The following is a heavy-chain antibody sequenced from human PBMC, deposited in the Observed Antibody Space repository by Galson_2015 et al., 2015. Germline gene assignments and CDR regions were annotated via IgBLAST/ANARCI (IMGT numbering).Heavy chain of an antibody. Sequence: SLRLSCAASGFTFATYAMSWVRQAPGKGLEWVSVISGSGSGLTTYYTDSVQARFTISRDNSKNTLYLQMNSLRAEDTAVYYCAKVFSGYYYGSVDYWGQGTLVTVSS. V-gene: IGHV3-23*01. J-gene: IGHJ4*02. CDR3: AKVFSGYYYGSVDY. CDR2: ISGSGSGLTT. D-gene: IGHD3-10*01. CDR1: GFTFATYA.